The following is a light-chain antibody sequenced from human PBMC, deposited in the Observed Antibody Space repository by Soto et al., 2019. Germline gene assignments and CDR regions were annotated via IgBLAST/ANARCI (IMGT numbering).Light chain of an antibody. CDR1: QDISNY. CDR2: DAS. CDR3: QQYDNLPIT. J-gene: IGKJ5*01. V-gene: IGKV1-33*01. Sequence: DIQMTHSASSLSASVGDRVTITWAASQDISNYLNWYQQKPGKDPKLLIHDASNLETGVPSRFSGSGSGTDFNFTIRRLQPEDSATYEGQQYDNLPITFGQGTRLEIK.